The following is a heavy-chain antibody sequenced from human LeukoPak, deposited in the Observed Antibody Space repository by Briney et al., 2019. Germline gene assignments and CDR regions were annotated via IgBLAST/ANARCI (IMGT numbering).Heavy chain of an antibody. V-gene: IGHV1-2*02. Sequence: ASVKVSCKASGYTFTGYYIHWVRQAPGQGLEWMGWINPNSDDTNYAQKFQGRVTMTRDTSITTAYMELSSLRSDDTAVFYCAGKSRDGYNLFDYWGQGTLVTVSS. CDR2: INPNSDDT. J-gene: IGHJ4*02. CDR3: AGKSRDGYNLFDY. D-gene: IGHD5-24*01. CDR1: GYTFTGYY.